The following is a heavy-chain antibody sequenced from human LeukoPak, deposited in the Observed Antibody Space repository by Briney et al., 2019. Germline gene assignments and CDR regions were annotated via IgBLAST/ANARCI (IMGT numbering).Heavy chain of an antibody. CDR3: AKDSLYGDYVGGYFDY. Sequence: GGSLRLSCAASGFTFSSYGMHWVRQAPGKGLEWVAVISYDGSNKYYADSVKGRFTISRDNSKNTLYLQMNSLRAEDTAVYYCAKDSLYGDYVGGYFDYWGQGTLVTVSS. D-gene: IGHD4-17*01. J-gene: IGHJ4*02. V-gene: IGHV3-30*18. CDR2: ISYDGSNK. CDR1: GFTFSSYG.